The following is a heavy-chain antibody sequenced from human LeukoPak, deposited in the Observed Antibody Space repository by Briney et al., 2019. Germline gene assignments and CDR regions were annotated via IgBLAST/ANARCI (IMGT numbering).Heavy chain of an antibody. J-gene: IGHJ4*02. D-gene: IGHD5/OR15-5a*01. Sequence: SETLSLTCSVSGGSVTTSDYYWGWIRQSPGKGLEWIGATYYRGSTFYSPSLTSRVTLSLDTSKHQFSLNLASVTAADAAVYYCATIGHWFRSTDHWGQGTLVTVSS. CDR2: TYYRGST. CDR3: ATIGHWFRSTDH. V-gene: IGHV4-39*01. CDR1: GGSVTTSDYY.